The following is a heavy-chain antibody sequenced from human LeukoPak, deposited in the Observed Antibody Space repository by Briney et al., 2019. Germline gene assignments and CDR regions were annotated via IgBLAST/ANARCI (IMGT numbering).Heavy chain of an antibody. CDR2: IYYSGST. Sequence: SETLSLTCTVSGGSISSSSYYWGWVRQPPGTGLEWIGSIYYSGSTYYNPSLKSRVTISVDTSKNQFSLKLSSVPAADTAVYYCARVRDPGIAVAAFDIWGQGTMVTVSS. D-gene: IGHD6-19*01. CDR1: GGSISSSSYY. V-gene: IGHV4-39*07. J-gene: IGHJ3*02. CDR3: ARVRDPGIAVAAFDI.